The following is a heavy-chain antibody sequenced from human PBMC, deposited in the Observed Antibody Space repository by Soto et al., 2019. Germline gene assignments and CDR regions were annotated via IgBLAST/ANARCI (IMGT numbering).Heavy chain of an antibody. V-gene: IGHV4-39*01. Sequence: PSETLSLTCTVSGGSISSGSYYWCWIRHPPGKGLEWIGSIYYSGSTYYNPSLKSRVTISVDTSKNQFSLKLSSVTAADTAVYYCARQEWELLRYARFDPWGQGTLVTVSS. D-gene: IGHD1-26*01. CDR3: ARQEWELLRYARFDP. J-gene: IGHJ5*02. CDR2: IYYSGST. CDR1: GGSISSGSYY.